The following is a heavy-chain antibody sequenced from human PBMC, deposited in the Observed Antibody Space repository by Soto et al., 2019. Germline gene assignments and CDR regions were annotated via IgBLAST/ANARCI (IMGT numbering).Heavy chain of an antibody. CDR1: GGSISSYY. J-gene: IGHJ6*03. CDR2: NYYSGST. V-gene: IGHV4-59*01. CDR3: AGVITESRGHFYYYRAV. D-gene: IGHD1-20*01. Sequence: SETLSLTCTVSGGSISSYYRSWIRQTPGTGQEWIGYNYYSGSTDYNPSLKSRVTISVDTSNNQFSLRLSSVTAADTAIYYCAGVITESRGHFYYYRAVWGKGTTVTVSS.